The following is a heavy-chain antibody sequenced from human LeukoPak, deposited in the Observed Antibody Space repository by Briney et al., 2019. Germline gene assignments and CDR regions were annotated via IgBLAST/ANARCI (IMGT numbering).Heavy chain of an antibody. J-gene: IGHJ4*02. CDR1: GGSFSNINW. Sequence: SETLSLTCAVSGGSFSNINWWSWVRQPPGKGLEWIGEIYHSGTTNYNPSLKSRVTISVDKSKSQFSLKLSSVTAADTAVYYCARDRGGHSYAYDYWGQGTLVTVSS. V-gene: IGHV4-4*02. CDR3: ARDRGGHSYAYDY. D-gene: IGHD5-18*01. CDR2: IYHSGTT.